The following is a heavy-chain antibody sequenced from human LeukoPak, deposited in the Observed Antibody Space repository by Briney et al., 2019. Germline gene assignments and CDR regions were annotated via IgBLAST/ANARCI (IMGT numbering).Heavy chain of an antibody. CDR1: GGSISSSSYY. CDR3: ARGDSSAQTLDY. J-gene: IGHJ4*02. V-gene: IGHV4-39*07. D-gene: IGHD3-22*01. CDR2: IYYSGST. Sequence: SETLSLTCTVSGGSISSSSYYWGWIGQPPGKGLEWIGSIYYSGSTNYNPSLKSRVTISVDTSKNQFSLKLSSVTAADKAVYYCARGDSSAQTLDYWGQGTLGTVSS.